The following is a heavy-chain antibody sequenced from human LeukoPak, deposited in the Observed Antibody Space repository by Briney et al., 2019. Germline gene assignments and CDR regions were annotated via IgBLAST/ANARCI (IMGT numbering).Heavy chain of an antibody. CDR1: GYTFTSYD. CDR3: ARVSLKYGSGKGGFGY. Sequence: ASVKVSCKASGYTFTSYDINWVRQATGQGLEWMGWMNPNSGNTGYAQKFQGRVTMTRNTSISTAYMELSSLRSEDTAVYYCARVSLKYGSGKGGFGYWGQGTLVTVSS. V-gene: IGHV1-8*01. J-gene: IGHJ4*02. CDR2: MNPNSGNT. D-gene: IGHD6-19*01.